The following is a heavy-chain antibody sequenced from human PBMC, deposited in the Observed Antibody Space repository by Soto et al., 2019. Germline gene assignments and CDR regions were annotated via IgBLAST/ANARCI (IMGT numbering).Heavy chain of an antibody. V-gene: IGHV3-74*01. D-gene: IGHD1-26*01. CDR3: AGITQGDLIY. Sequence: EVQLVESGGDLIQPGGSLRLSCAVSGLTFRNHWMHWVRQAPGKGLMWVARITDDGSGASYADSVKGRFTISRDNAKDTLFLQMKSLGVEDTAVYYCAGITQGDLIYWGQATLVTVSS. CDR2: ITDDGSGA. CDR1: GLTFRNHW. J-gene: IGHJ4*02.